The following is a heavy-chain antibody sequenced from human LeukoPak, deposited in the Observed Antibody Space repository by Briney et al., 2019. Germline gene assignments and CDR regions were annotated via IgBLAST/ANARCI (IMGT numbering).Heavy chain of an antibody. J-gene: IGHJ4*02. CDR3: AIQITMIVVVPYSDY. V-gene: IGHV3-11*04. Sequence: GGSLRLSCAPSGLTFSDYYMTWIRQAPGKGLEWVSSISGSGTTTYSADSVRGRFTVSRDNTKNSVFLYMNSLRAEDTAVYYCAIQITMIVVVPYSDYGGQGTLVTVSS. CDR1: GLTFSDYY. CDR2: ISGSGTTT. D-gene: IGHD3-22*01.